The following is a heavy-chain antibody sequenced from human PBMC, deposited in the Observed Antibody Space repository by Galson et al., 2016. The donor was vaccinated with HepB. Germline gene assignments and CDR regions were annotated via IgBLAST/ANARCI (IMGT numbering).Heavy chain of an antibody. D-gene: IGHD3-16*01. CDR3: ARRGKWSAPLGY. CDR2: ISDTGGAT. J-gene: IGHJ4*02. V-gene: IGHV3-23*01. Sequence: SLRLSCAGSGFAFSAYVVNWVRQAPGKGLEWVSAISDTGGATYYVDSVKGRFTIPRDNSKSTSYLQMDSLRVEDTAVYYCARRGKWSAPLGYWGQGTVVTVSS. CDR1: GFAFSAYV.